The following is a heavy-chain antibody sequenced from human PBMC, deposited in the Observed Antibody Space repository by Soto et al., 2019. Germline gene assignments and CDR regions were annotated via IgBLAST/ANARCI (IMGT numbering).Heavy chain of an antibody. CDR2: ISANGDTI. D-gene: IGHD4-17*01. CDR3: AKDMKWGGMTTIHYFDS. V-gene: IGHV3-9*01. Sequence: GGSLRLSCAASGFTFDDYAMHWVRQAPGKGLEWVSGISANGDTIDYADSVKGRFTISRDNAKNSLFLQMNSLRPEDTALYYCAKDMKWGGMTTIHYFDSWGQGTQVTVSS. J-gene: IGHJ4*02. CDR1: GFTFDDYA.